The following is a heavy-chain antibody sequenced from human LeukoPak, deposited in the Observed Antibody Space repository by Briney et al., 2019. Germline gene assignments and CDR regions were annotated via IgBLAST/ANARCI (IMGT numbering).Heavy chain of an antibody. J-gene: IGHJ6*02. V-gene: IGHV1-69*05. CDR1: GGTFSSYA. CDR3: ARDLLAGLERRPHP. D-gene: IGHD1-1*01. Sequence: SVKVSCKASGGTFSSYAISWVRQAPGQGLEWMGGIIPIFGTANYAQKFQGRVTMTTDTSTSTAYMELRSLRSDDTAVYYCARDLLAGLERRPHPWGQGTTVTVSS. CDR2: IIPIFGTA.